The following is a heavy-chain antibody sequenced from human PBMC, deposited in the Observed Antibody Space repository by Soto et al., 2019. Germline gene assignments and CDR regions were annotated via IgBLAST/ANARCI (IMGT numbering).Heavy chain of an antibody. J-gene: IGHJ4*02. D-gene: IGHD3-3*01. V-gene: IGHV5-51*01. Sequence: GESLKISCKASGYRFTSDWIGWVRQMPGKGLEWMGIIDPSDSETKYSPSFQGQVTISADKSINTAYLQWRSLKASDTAMYYCARRVSGNNYYTEPFDYWGQGTLVTVSS. CDR2: IDPSDSET. CDR1: GYRFTSDW. CDR3: ARRVSGNNYYTEPFDY.